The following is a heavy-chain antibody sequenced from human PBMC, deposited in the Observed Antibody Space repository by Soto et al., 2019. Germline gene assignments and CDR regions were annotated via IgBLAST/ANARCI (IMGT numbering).Heavy chain of an antibody. Sequence: GALRLSCAASGFTFSSYSMNWVRQAPGKGLEWVSSISSSSSYIYYADSVKGRFTISRDNAKNSLYLQMNSLRAEDTAVYYCAIVFPTSSGLYGTHVSGPGTTVTGSS. V-gene: IGHV3-21*01. CDR3: AIVFPTSSGLYGTHV. D-gene: IGHD6-19*01. CDR1: GFTFSSYS. CDR2: ISSSSSYI. J-gene: IGHJ6*02.